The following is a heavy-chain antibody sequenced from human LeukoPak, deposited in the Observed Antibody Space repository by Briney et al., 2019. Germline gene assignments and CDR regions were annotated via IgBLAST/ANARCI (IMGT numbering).Heavy chain of an antibody. Sequence: GGSLRLSCAASGFTVSSYGMNWVRQPPGKGLEWVSYISSSGSTIYYADSVKGRFTISRDNAKNSLYLQMNSLRAEDTAVYYCAELGITMIGGVWGKGTTVTISS. CDR1: GFTVSSYG. J-gene: IGHJ6*04. CDR3: AELGITMIGGV. CDR2: ISSSGSTI. D-gene: IGHD3-10*02. V-gene: IGHV3-48*04.